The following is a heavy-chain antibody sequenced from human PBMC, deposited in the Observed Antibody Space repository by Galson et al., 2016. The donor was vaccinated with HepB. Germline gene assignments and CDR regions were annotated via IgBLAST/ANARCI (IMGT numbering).Heavy chain of an antibody. Sequence: SETLSLTCIVSGGSISSSSYCWGWIRQPPGKGLEWIGSLYYSGNTNYNPSLKSRATISVDTSDNSFSLKMRSVTAADTAVYYCAKGYGSGSSGFDSWGQGIPVTVSS. CDR3: AKGYGSGSSGFDS. D-gene: IGHD3-10*01. V-gene: IGHV4-39*02. J-gene: IGHJ4*02. CDR1: GGSISSSSYC. CDR2: LYYSGNT.